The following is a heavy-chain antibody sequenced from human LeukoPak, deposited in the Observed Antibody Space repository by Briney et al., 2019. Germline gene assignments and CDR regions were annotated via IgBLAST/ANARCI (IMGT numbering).Heavy chain of an antibody. V-gene: IGHV4-34*01. D-gene: IGHD3-16*02. CDR2: INHSGST. J-gene: IGHJ4*02. CDR1: GGSFSGYY. Sequence: SETLSLTCAVYGGSFSGYYWSWIRQPPGKGLEWIGEINHSGSTNYNPSLKSRVTISVDTSKNQFSLKLSSVTAADTAVYYCARGQDYDYVWGSYRPKNKFDYWGQGTLVTVSS. CDR3: ARGQDYDYVWGSYRPKNKFDY.